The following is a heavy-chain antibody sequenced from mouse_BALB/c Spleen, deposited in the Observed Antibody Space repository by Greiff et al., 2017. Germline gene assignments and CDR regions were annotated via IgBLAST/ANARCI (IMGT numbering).Heavy chain of an antibody. CDR2: IWAGGST. V-gene: IGHV2-9*02. D-gene: IGHD2-1*01. Sequence: VKLMESGPGLVAPSQSLSITCTVSGFSLTSYGVHWVRQPPGKGLEWLGVIWAGGSTNYNSALMSRLSISKDNSKSQVFLKMNSLQTDDTAMYYCARDRGGNYFPRYFDVWGAGTTVTVSS. CDR3: ARDRGGNYFPRYFDV. J-gene: IGHJ1*01. CDR1: GFSLTSYG.